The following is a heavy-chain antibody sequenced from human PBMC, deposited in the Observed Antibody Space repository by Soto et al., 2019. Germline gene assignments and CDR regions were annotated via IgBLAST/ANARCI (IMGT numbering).Heavy chain of an antibody. CDR2: ITSSSATI. J-gene: IGHJ6*03. Sequence: EVQLVESGGGLVQPGGSLRLSCAASGFPFSSFHMNWVRQAPGRGLEWVSYITSSSATIDYAVSVKGRFTVSRDNAKNSLYLQMDSLSADDTAVYFCTRDGIHYMDVWGKGTTVTVSS. V-gene: IGHV3-48*01. CDR1: GFPFSSFH. CDR3: TRDGIHYMDV.